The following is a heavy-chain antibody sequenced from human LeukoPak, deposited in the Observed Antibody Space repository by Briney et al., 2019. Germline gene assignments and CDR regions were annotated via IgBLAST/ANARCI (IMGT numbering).Heavy chain of an antibody. Sequence: GGSLRLSCAASGFTFSDYYMSWIRQAPGKGLEWVSYISSSGSTIYYADSVKGRFTISRDNAKNSLYLQMNSLRAEDTAVYYCARLVRDGYNLYRDYYFDYWGQGTLVTVSP. CDR3: ARLVRDGYNLYRDYYFDY. CDR1: GFTFSDYY. J-gene: IGHJ4*02. V-gene: IGHV3-11*01. D-gene: IGHD5-12*01. CDR2: ISSSGSTI.